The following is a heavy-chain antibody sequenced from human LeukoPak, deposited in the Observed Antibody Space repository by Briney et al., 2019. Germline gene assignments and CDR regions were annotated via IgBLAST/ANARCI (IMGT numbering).Heavy chain of an antibody. CDR3: ARDERAYSSS. Sequence: ASVKVSCKASGDTFTGYYMHWVRQAPGQGLEWMGRINPNSGGTNYAQKFQGRVTMTRDTSIGTAYMELSRLRPDDTAVYYCARDERAYSSSWGQGTLVTVSS. CDR1: GDTFTGYY. CDR2: INPNSGGT. V-gene: IGHV1-2*06. D-gene: IGHD6-13*01. J-gene: IGHJ4*02.